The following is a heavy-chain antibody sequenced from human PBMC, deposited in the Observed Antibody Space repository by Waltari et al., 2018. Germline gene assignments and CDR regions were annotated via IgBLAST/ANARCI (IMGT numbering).Heavy chain of an antibody. J-gene: IGHJ3*02. V-gene: IGHV1-18*01. CDR3: ARESLRAIAVAAPDAFDI. CDR2: ISAYNGNT. Sequence: QVQLVQSGAEVKKPGASVQVSCKASGYTFTSYGISWVRSAPGQGLEWMGWISAYNGNTNYAQKLQGRVTMTTDTSTSTAYMELRSLRSDDTAVYYCARESLRAIAVAAPDAFDIWGQGTMVTVSS. CDR1: GYTFTSYG. D-gene: IGHD6-19*01.